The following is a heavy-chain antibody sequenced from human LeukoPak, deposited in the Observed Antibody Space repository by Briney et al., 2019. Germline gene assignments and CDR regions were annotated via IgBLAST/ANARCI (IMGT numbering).Heavy chain of an antibody. CDR2: ISSDGFST. J-gene: IGHJ4*02. CDR1: GFIFSNYA. CDR3: ARDFMYNVNCAGC. Sequence: GGSLRLSCAASGFIFSNYAMHWVRQAPGKGLESAISSDGFSTYYADSVKGRFTISRDNSKNSLYLQMNSLRAEDTAVYYCARDFMYNVNCAGCWGQGTLVTVSS. V-gene: IGHV3-64*04. D-gene: IGHD1-14*01.